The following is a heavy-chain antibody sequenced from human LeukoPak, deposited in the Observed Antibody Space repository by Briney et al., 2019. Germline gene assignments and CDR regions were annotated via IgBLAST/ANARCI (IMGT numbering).Heavy chain of an antibody. CDR1: GFTLDDYA. D-gene: IGHD6-6*01. Sequence: GRSLSLSCAASGFTLDDYAMHWVRQAPGKGLEWVSGISWNSGSIGYADSVKGRFTISRDNAKNSLYLQMNSLRAEDTALYYCAKDTKQLGYYYYYMDVWGKGTTVTVSS. CDR2: ISWNSGSI. V-gene: IGHV3-9*01. J-gene: IGHJ6*03. CDR3: AKDTKQLGYYYYYMDV.